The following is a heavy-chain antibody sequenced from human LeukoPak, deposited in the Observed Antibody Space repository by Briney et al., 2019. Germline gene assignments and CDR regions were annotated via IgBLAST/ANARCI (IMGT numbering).Heavy chain of an antibody. V-gene: IGHV1-18*01. Sequence: ASVKVSCKASGNTFTSYGISWVRQAPGQGLEWMGWISAYNGNTNYAQKLQGRVTMTTDTSTSTAYMELRSLRSDDTAVYYCARERNIVGATYYFDYWGQGTLVTVSS. CDR2: ISAYNGNT. CDR1: GNTFTSYG. J-gene: IGHJ4*02. D-gene: IGHD1-26*01. CDR3: ARERNIVGATYYFDY.